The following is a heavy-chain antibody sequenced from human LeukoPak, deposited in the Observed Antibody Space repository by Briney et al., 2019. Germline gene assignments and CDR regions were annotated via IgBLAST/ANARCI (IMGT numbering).Heavy chain of an antibody. CDR3: AKDLSLPHRRPVPQYYFDY. D-gene: IGHD2-2*01. CDR1: GFTFSSYA. CDR2: ISGSGGST. V-gene: IGHV3-23*01. J-gene: IGHJ4*02. Sequence: RAGGSLRLSCAASGFTFSSYAMSWVRQAPGKGLEWVSAISGSGGSTYYADSVKGRFTISRDNSKNTLYLQMNSLRAEDTAVYYCAKDLSLPHRRPVPQYYFDYWGQGTLVTVSS.